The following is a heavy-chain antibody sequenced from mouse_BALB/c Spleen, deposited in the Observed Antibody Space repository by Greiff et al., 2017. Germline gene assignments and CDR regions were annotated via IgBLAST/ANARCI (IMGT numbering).Heavy chain of an antibody. CDR3: ARSVTTVPPYAMDY. J-gene: IGHJ4*01. Sequence: EVQGVESGPGLVKPSQSLSLTCTVTGYSITSDYAWNWIRQFPGNKLEWMGYISYSGSTSYNPSLKSRISITRDTSKNQFFLQLNSVTTEDTATYYCARSVTTVPPYAMDYWGQGTSVTVSS. CDR2: ISYSGST. V-gene: IGHV3-2*02. CDR1: GYSITSDYA. D-gene: IGHD1-1*01.